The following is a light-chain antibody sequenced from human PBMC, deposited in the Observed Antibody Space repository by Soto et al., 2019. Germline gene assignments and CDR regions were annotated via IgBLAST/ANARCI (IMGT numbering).Light chain of an antibody. V-gene: IGKV3-20*01. J-gene: IGKJ4*01. CDR2: GAS. CDR1: QPISSHNY. CDR3: QQYDKSSLA. Sequence: EIVLTQSPGTLSLSPGERATLSCRASQPISSHNYLAWYQQKPGQAPRVLIYGASRRATGISDRFSGSGSGTDFTLTIGRLEPEDFAVYYCQQYDKSSLAFVGGTKVEIK.